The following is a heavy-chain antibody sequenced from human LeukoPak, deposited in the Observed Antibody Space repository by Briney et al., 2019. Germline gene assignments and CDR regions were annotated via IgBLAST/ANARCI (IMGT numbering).Heavy chain of an antibody. CDR3: ARTHCEGDCFSAIRY. CDR1: GDSLRKSTFY. V-gene: IGHV4-39*07. CDR2: IYYSGGA. D-gene: IGHD2-21*02. J-gene: IGHJ4*02. Sequence: SETLSLTCTVSGDSLRKSTFYWVWIRQPPGKGLEWIGSIYYSGGADYNPPLQSRVTISVDTSKNEFSLKVRSVTAADTAVYFCARTHCEGDCFSAIRYWGQGTPVTVSS.